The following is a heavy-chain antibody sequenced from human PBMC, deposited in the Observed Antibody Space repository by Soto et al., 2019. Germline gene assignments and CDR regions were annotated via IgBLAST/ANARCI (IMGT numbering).Heavy chain of an antibody. Sequence: GGSLRLSCAASGFTFSDYYMSWIRQAPGKGLEYISYISGGGTTKSYADSVKGRLTISRDNAKNSLYLQMSSLRAEDTAVYYCARVREVSDARIWFDPWGQGTLVTVSS. CDR3: ARVREVSDARIWFDP. D-gene: IGHD2-2*01. V-gene: IGHV3-11*01. CDR1: GFTFSDYY. CDR2: ISGGGTTK. J-gene: IGHJ5*02.